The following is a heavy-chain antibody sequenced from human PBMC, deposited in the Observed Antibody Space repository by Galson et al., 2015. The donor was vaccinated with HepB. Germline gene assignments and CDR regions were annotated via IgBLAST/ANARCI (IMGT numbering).Heavy chain of an antibody. V-gene: IGHV3-64D*06. CDR3: VKDHSGSYPDY. CDR2: ISSNGGST. D-gene: IGHD1-26*01. CDR1: GFTFSSYA. Sequence: SLRLSCAASGFTFSSYAMSWVRQAPGKGLECASAISSNGGSTYYADSVKGRFTISRDNSKNTLYLQMSSLRAEDTAVYYCVKDHSGSYPDYWGQGTLVTVSS. J-gene: IGHJ4*02.